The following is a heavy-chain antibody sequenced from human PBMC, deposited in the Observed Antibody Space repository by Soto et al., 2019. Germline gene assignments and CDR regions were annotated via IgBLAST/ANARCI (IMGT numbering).Heavy chain of an antibody. J-gene: IGHJ3*02. CDR2: IVVGSGNT. CDR1: GFTFTSSA. V-gene: IGHV1-58*01. D-gene: IGHD5-12*01. CDR3: AAGEMATIIPPPDDAFDI. Sequence: SVKVSCKASGFTFTSSAVQWVRQARGQRLEWIGWIVVGSGNTNYAQKFQERVTITRDMSTSTAYMELSSLRSEDTAVYYCAAGEMATIIPPPDDAFDIWGQGTMVTVSS.